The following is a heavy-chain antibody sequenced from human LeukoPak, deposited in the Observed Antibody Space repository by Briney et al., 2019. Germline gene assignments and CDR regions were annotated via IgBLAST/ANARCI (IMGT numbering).Heavy chain of an antibody. Sequence: GASVNVSCKASGYTFTSYGISWVRQAPGQGLEWMGWISAYNGNTNYAQKLQGRVTMTTDTSTSTAYMELRSLRSDDTAVYYCASSRGYSSSSLGYYYYMDVWGKGTTVTVSS. V-gene: IGHV1-18*01. CDR2: ISAYNGNT. D-gene: IGHD6-6*01. CDR1: GYTFTSYG. CDR3: ASSRGYSSSSLGYYYYMDV. J-gene: IGHJ6*03.